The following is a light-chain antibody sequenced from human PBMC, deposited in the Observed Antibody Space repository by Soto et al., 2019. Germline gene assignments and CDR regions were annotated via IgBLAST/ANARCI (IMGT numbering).Light chain of an antibody. J-gene: IGLJ2*01. Sequence: QSVLTQPPSVSGSPGQSVTISCTGTSSDVGSFDRVSWYQQPPGTAPKLMIYDVTNRPSGVPDRFSGSKSGNTASLTISGLQAEDEAEYYCNSYTTSSTVVFGGGTKLTVL. CDR1: SSDVGSFDR. CDR2: DVT. CDR3: NSYTTSSTVV. V-gene: IGLV2-18*02.